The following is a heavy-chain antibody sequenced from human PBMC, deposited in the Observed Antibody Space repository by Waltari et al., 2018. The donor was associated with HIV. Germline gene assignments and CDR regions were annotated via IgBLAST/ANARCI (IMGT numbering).Heavy chain of an antibody. CDR1: GFTFKEYA. J-gene: IGHJ5*01. D-gene: IGHD3-10*01. CDR2: ISCDGSNQ. CDR3: AKDAYGGHPKNWFDS. Sequence: QVQLVESGGGVVQPGKSLRLSCAASGFTFKEYAMHWVRQAPGKGLEWVTVISCDGSNQYYADSVKGRFTISRDNSKNTLSLQMNSLKTEDTAVYYCAKDAYGGHPKNWFDSWGQGTLVTVSS. V-gene: IGHV3-30*18.